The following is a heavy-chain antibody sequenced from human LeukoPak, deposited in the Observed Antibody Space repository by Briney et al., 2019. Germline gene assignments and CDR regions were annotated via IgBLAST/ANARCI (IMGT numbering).Heavy chain of an antibody. CDR3: AKDRFGMIVVVIPYYFDY. V-gene: IGHV3-23*01. J-gene: IGHJ4*02. CDR2: ISGSGGST. Sequence: PGGSLRLSCAASGFTFSSYAMSWVRQAPGKGLEWVSAISGSGGSTYYAASVKGRFTISRDNSKNTLYLQMNSLRAEDTAVYYCAKDRFGMIVVVIPYYFDYWGQGTLVTVSS. CDR1: GFTFSSYA. D-gene: IGHD3-22*01.